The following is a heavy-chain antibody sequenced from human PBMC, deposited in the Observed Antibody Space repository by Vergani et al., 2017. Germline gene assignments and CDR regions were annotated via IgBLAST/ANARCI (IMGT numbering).Heavy chain of an antibody. V-gene: IGHV3-7*01. J-gene: IGHJ4*02. CDR3: ARGAGGYSYGDEYFDY. CDR2: IKQDGSEK. CDR1: GFTFSSYW. D-gene: IGHD5-18*01. Sequence: EMQLVESGGGLVQPGGSLRLSCAASGFTFSSYWMSWVRQAPGKGLEWVANIKQDGSEKYYVDSVKGRFTISRDNAKNSLYLQMNSLRAEDTAVYYCARGAGGYSYGDEYFDYWGQGTLVTVSS.